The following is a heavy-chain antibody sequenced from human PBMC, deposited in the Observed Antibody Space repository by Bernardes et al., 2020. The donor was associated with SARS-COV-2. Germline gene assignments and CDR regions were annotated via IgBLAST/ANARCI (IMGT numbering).Heavy chain of an antibody. CDR2: ISYDERTE. V-gene: IGHV3-30*03. Sequence: GGSLRLSCAASGFTISNFAMHWVRQAPGKGLEWVAIISYDERTEYNAESVKSRFTISRDNSKNTVFLQMTSLRPEDTAVYSCAREGEDSSSSYVDYWGQGTLVAV. CDR1: GFTISNFA. CDR3: AREGEDSSSSYVDY. D-gene: IGHD6-6*01. J-gene: IGHJ4*02.